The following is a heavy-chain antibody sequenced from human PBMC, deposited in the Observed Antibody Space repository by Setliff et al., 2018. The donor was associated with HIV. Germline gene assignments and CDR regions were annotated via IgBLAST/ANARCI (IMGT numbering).Heavy chain of an antibody. CDR3: AKGFYYDTGDGRVRAFDI. CDR2: IAGNAINT. V-gene: IGHV3-23*01. D-gene: IGHD3-22*01. CDR1: GYPFNDYA. J-gene: IGHJ3*02. Sequence: GGSLRLSCAASGYPFNDYAMSWVRQAPGKGMEWVSTIAGNAINTYHADSVKGRFTISRDNSKNTLSLQMSSLRAEDTAVSFCAKGFYYDTGDGRVRAFDIWGQGTMVTVSS.